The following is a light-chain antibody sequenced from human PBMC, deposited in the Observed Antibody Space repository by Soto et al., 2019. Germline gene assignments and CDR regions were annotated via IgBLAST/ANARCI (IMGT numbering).Light chain of an antibody. Sequence: EIVMTQSPATLSVSPGERATLSCRASQSISTNLGWYQQKPGQAPRLLIYGASTRATGIPARFSGSGSGTEFPLTISSLQSEDFAVYYCYQYNNWPRALTFGGGTKVEIK. CDR3: YQYNNWPRALT. CDR2: GAS. CDR1: QSISTN. J-gene: IGKJ4*01. V-gene: IGKV3-15*01.